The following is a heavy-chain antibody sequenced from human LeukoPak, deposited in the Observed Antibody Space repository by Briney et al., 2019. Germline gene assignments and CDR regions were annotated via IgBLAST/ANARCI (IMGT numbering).Heavy chain of an antibody. CDR3: ARNDGSIAARPTPNWFDP. J-gene: IGHJ5*02. Sequence: SETLSLTCTVSGGSISSSSYYWGWIRQPPGKGLEWIGSIYYSGSTNYNPSLKSRVTISVDTSKNQFSLKLSSVTAADTAVYYCARNDGSIAARPTPNWFDPWGQGTLVTVSS. CDR1: GGSISSSSYY. D-gene: IGHD6-6*01. V-gene: IGHV4-39*07. CDR2: IYYSGST.